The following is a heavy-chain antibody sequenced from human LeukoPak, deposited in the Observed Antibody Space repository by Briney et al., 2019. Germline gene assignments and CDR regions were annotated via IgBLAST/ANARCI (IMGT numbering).Heavy chain of an antibody. V-gene: IGHV4-59*01. Sequence: NPSETLSLTCTVSGGSISSYYWSWIRQPPGKGLEWIGYIYYSGSTNYNPSLKSRVTISVDTSKNQFSLKLSSVTAADTAVYYCAREIWPSGGSGYSSGWGYWGQGTLVTVSS. CDR2: IYYSGST. J-gene: IGHJ4*02. CDR3: AREIWPSGGSGYSSGWGY. D-gene: IGHD6-19*01. CDR1: GGSISSYY.